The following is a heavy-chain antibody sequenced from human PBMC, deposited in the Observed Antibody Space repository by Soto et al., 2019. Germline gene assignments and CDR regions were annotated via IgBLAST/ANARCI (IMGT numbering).Heavy chain of an antibody. CDR1: WFTFSAYD. J-gene: IGHJ6*01. V-gene: IGHV3-13*05. Sequence: GSLRLSCAASWFTFSAYDMHWVRQTTGKGLEWVSAIGAADDPYYLGSVKGRFTISRENAKNSLYLQMNSLRAEDTAVYYCARAHSGSLQRRADYYFAMDFWGQGTTVTVSS. D-gene: IGHD6-13*01. CDR2: IGAADDP. CDR3: ARAHSGSLQRRADYYFAMDF.